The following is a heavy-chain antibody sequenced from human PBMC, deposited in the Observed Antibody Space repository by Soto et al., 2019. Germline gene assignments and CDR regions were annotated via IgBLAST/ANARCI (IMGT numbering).Heavy chain of an antibody. Sequence: VQLVESGGGVVQPGRSLRLSCAASGFTFSSYGMHWVRQAPGKGLEWVAVIWYDGSNKYYADSVKGRFTISRDNSKNTLYLQMNSLRAEDTAVYYCARGGGNGEFDYWGQGTLVTVSS. CDR3: ARGGGNGEFDY. D-gene: IGHD1-1*01. J-gene: IGHJ4*02. CDR1: GFTFSSYG. V-gene: IGHV3-33*01. CDR2: IWYDGSNK.